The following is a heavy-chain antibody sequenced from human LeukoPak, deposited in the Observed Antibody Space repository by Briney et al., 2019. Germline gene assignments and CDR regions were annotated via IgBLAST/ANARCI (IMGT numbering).Heavy chain of an antibody. CDR1: GGSISSYY. Sequence: PSETLSLTCTVSGGSISSYYWSWIRQPPGKGLEWIGYIYYSGSTNYNPSLKSRVTISVDTSKNQFSLKLSSVTAADTALYYCARDSVENSDWYDYWGQGTLVTVSS. V-gene: IGHV4-59*12. CDR2: IYYSGST. J-gene: IGHJ4*02. D-gene: IGHD6-19*01. CDR3: ARDSVENSDWYDY.